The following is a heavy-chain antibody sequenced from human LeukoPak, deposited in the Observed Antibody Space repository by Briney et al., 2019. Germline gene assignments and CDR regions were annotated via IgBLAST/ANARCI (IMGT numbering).Heavy chain of an antibody. CDR1: GFTVSSNY. CDR3: ARGVTYYDFWSGYSIREYFDY. D-gene: IGHD3-3*01. CDR2: IYSGGST. V-gene: IGHV3-53*01. J-gene: IGHJ4*02. Sequence: GGSLRLSCAASGFTVSSNYMSWVRQAPGKGLEWVSVIYSGGSTYYADSVKGRFTISRDNSKNTLYLQMNSLRAEDTAVYYCARGVTYYDFWSGYSIREYFDYWGQGTLVTVSS.